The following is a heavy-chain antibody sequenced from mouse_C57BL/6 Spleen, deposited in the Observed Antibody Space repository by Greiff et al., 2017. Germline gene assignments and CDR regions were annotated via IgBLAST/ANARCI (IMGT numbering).Heavy chain of an antibody. CDR3: ARGDYYEGY. V-gene: IGHV1-82*01. Sequence: VQLQQSGPELVKPGASVKISCKASGYAFSSSWMNWVQQRPGTGLEWIGRIYPGDGDTNYNGKFKGKATLTADKSSSTAYMQLSSLTSEDSAVYFCARGDYYEGYWGQGTTLTVSS. CDR1: GYAFSSSW. J-gene: IGHJ2*01. CDR2: IYPGDGDT. D-gene: IGHD1-1*01.